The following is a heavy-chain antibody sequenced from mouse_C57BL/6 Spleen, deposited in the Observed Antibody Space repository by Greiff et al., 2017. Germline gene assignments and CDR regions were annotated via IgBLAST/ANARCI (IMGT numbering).Heavy chain of an antibody. CDR2: IYPGDGDT. CDR3: ARSIGYYYGSSPPLYFDV. D-gene: IGHD1-1*01. J-gene: IGHJ1*03. V-gene: IGHV1-82*01. CDR1: GYAFSSSW. Sequence: QVQLQQSGPELVKPGASVKISCKASGYAFSSSWMNWVKQRPGKGLEWIGRIYPGDGDTNYNGKFKGKATLTADKSSSTAYMQLSSLTSEDSAVYFCARSIGYYYGSSPPLYFDVWGTGTTVTVSS.